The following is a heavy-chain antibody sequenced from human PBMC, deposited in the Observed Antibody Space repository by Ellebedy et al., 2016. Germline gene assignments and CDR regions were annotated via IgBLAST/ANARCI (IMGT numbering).Heavy chain of an antibody. D-gene: IGHD3-22*01. J-gene: IGHJ4*02. CDR3: AKGWWLFSN. Sequence: GESLKISCAASGFTVGSYYMSWVRQAPGKGLEWVSVIYSGGSTYYADSVKGRFTISRDNSKNTLYLQMNSLRAEDTAVYYCAKGWWLFSNWGQGTLVTVSS. V-gene: IGHV3-53*01. CDR2: IYSGGST. CDR1: GFTVGSYY.